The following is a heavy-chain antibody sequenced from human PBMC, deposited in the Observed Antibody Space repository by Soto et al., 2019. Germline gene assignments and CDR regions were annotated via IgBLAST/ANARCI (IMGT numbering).Heavy chain of an antibody. CDR3: ARWIQLWSGMDV. CDR2: IYPGDSDT. V-gene: IGHV5-51*01. D-gene: IGHD5-18*01. Sequence: PGESLKISCKGSGYIFTSHWIGWVRQMPGKGLEWMGIIYPGDSDTRYNPSFRGQVTISVDKSISTAYVQLSTLKASDTAMYYCARWIQLWSGMDVWGQGTTVTVSS. J-gene: IGHJ6*02. CDR1: GYIFTSHW.